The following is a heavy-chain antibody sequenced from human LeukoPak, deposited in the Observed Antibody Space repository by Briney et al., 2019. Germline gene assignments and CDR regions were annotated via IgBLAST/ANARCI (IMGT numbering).Heavy chain of an antibody. V-gene: IGHV3-7*01. D-gene: IGHD1-26*01. J-gene: IGHJ4*02. CDR1: GFTFNKYW. CDR3: ARGRGNGSPSYFDY. Sequence: PGGSLRLSCAASGFTFNKYWLTWVRQAPGKGLEWVANINQDDSQIYYLDSVKGRFSISRDNAKNSLFMQMNSLRAEDTAIYYCARGRGNGSPSYFDYWGQGALVTVSS. CDR2: INQDDSQI.